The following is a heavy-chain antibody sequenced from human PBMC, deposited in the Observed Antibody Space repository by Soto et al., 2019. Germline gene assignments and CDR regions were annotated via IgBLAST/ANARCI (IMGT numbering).Heavy chain of an antibody. J-gene: IGHJ6*02. Sequence: SETLSLTCTVSGGSISSSSYYWGWIRQPPGKGLEWIGSIYYSGSTYYNPSLKSRVTISVDTSKNQFSLKLSSVTAADTAVYYCARLEALAEYICSWYYYYYGMDVWGQGTTVPVS. CDR1: GGSISSSSYY. D-gene: IGHD6-13*01. CDR3: ARLEALAEYICSWYYYYYGMDV. V-gene: IGHV4-39*01. CDR2: IYYSGST.